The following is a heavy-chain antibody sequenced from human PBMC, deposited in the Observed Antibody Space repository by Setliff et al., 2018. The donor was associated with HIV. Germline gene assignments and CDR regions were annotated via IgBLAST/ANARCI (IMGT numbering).Heavy chain of an antibody. D-gene: IGHD3-10*01. V-gene: IGHV1-69*13. CDR1: RRTFSEDA. J-gene: IGHJ6*03. CDR3: AKAVRGYGSTYYNYYYMDV. Sequence: SVKVSCKTSRRTFSEDAINWVRQAPGEGVEWVGGFIHILGTADYAEKFQGRVTITADEPRSTVYLEVSNLRSEDTAVYYCAKAVRGYGSTYYNYYYMDVWGKGTTVTVSS. CDR2: FIHILGTA.